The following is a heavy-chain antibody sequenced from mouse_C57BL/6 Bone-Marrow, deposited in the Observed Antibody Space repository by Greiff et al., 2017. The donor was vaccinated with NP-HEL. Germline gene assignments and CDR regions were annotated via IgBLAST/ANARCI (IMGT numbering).Heavy chain of an antibody. Sequence: QVQLKQPGTELVKPGASVKLSCKASGYTFTSYWMHWVKQRPGQGLEWIGNINPSNGGTNYNEKFKSKATLTVDKSSSTAYMQLSSLTSEDSAVYYGARSPRSPGGSPFDYWGQGTTLTVSS. CDR2: INPSNGGT. V-gene: IGHV1-53*01. CDR1: GYTFTSYW. CDR3: ARSPRSPGGSPFDY. J-gene: IGHJ2*01.